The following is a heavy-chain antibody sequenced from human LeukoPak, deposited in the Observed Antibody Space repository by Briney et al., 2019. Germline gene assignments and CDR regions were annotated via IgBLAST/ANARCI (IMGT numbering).Heavy chain of an antibody. CDR3: ARKSPVTATGRSWFDP. V-gene: IGHV3-23*01. CDR2: ITGSNGYT. D-gene: IGHD6-13*01. J-gene: IGHJ5*02. CDR1: GFTFSSYA. Sequence: GGSLRLSCAASGFTFSSYAMAWVRQAPGKGLEWVSTITGSNGYTYHADSVKGRFTISRDNSKNTLYLQMNSLRAEDTAIYYCARKSPVTATGRSWFDPWGQGTLVTVSS.